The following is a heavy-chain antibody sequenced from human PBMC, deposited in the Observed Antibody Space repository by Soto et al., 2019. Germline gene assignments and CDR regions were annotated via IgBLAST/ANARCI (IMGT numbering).Heavy chain of an antibody. CDR2: ISGSGGST. Sequence: GGSLRLSCAASGFTFSSYAMSWVRQAPGKGLEWVSAISGSGGSTYYADYVKGRFTISRDNSKNTLYLQMNSLRAEDTAVYYCAKYDYERLENFDYWGQGNLVTVSS. CDR3: AKYDYERLENFDY. J-gene: IGHJ4*02. D-gene: IGHD3-16*01. CDR1: GFTFSSYA. V-gene: IGHV3-23*01.